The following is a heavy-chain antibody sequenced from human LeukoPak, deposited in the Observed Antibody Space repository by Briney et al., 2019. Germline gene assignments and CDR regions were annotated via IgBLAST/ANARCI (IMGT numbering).Heavy chain of an antibody. D-gene: IGHD6-13*01. Sequence: ASVKVSCKASGYTFTGYYMHWVRQAPGQGLEWMGRINPNSGGTNYAQKFQGRVTMSMDTSISPAYMELSRLRSDDTDVYYCARDLYSSSWYGNYYYYGMDVWGQGTTVTVSS. J-gene: IGHJ6*02. CDR3: ARDLYSSSWYGNYYYYGMDV. V-gene: IGHV1-2*05. CDR2: INPNSGGT. CDR1: GYTFTGYY.